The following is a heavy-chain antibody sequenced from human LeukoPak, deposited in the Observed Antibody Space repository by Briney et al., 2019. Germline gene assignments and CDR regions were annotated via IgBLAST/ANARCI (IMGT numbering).Heavy chain of an antibody. CDR3: ASISGSSLDY. CDR1: GGTFSSYA. Sequence: ASVKVSCKASGGTFSSYAISWVRQAPGQGLEWMGIINPSGGSTSYAQKFQGRVTMTRDMSTSTVYMELSSLRSEDTAVYYSASISGSSLDYWGQGTLVTVSS. V-gene: IGHV1-46*01. CDR2: INPSGGST. D-gene: IGHD3-22*01. J-gene: IGHJ4*02.